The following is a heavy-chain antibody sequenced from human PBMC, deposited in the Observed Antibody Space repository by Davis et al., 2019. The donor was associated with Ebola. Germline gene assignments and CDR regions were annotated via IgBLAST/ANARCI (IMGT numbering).Heavy chain of an antibody. Sequence: GESLKISCAASGYTFTSYAMHWVRQAPGQRLEWMGWINAGNGNTKYSQKFQGRVTITRDTSASTAYMELSSLRSEDTAVYYCARGPGYSSSWSLSWFDPWGQGTLVTVSS. CDR1: GYTFTSYA. CDR3: ARGPGYSSSWSLSWFDP. V-gene: IGHV1-3*01. J-gene: IGHJ5*02. CDR2: INAGNGNT. D-gene: IGHD6-13*01.